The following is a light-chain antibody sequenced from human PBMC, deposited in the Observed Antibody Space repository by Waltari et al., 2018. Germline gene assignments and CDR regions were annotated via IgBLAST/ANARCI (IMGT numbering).Light chain of an antibody. CDR2: FDD. CDR1: PSNIGRNA. Sequence: QSVLTQPPSVSEAPRQRVAIPCSGRPSNIGRNAVNWYQQLPGKAPKLLIYFDDLLSSGVSDRFSGSKSGTSASLAISGLQSEDEADYYCAAWDDSLKGVVFGGGTKLTVL. J-gene: IGLJ2*01. V-gene: IGLV1-36*01. CDR3: AAWDDSLKGVV.